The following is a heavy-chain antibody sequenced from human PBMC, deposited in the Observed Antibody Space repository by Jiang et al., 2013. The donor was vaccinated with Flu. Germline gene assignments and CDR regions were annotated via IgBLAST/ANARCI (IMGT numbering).Heavy chain of an antibody. Sequence: GSGLVKPSETLSLTCTVSGGSISSSSYYWGWIRQPPGKGLEWIGSIYYSGSTYYNPSLKSRVTISVDTSKNQFSLKLSSVTAADTAVYYCARHVTRGYHGFDYWGQGTLVTVSS. CDR1: GGSISSSSYY. CDR2: IYYSGST. D-gene: IGHD5-12*01. J-gene: IGHJ4*02. CDR3: ARHVTRGYHGFDY. V-gene: IGHV4-39*01.